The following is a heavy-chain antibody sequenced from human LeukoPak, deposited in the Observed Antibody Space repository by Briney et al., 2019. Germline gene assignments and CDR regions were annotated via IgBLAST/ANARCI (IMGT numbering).Heavy chain of an antibody. CDR1: GYFISSGYY. Sequence: SETLSLTCAVSGYFISSGYYWSWIRLPPGKGLEYIGYVSYSGTTNYNPSLKSRLTISVDTSKNQISLRLSSVTAADTAVYYCARHYGSGTHPLDYWGQGTLVSVSS. J-gene: IGHJ4*02. CDR3: ARHYGSGTHPLDY. D-gene: IGHD3-10*01. CDR2: VSYSGTT. V-gene: IGHV4-61*01.